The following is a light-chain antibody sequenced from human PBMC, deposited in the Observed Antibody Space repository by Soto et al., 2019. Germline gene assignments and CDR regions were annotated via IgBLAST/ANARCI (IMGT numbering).Light chain of an antibody. Sequence: QSALTQPASVSGSPGQSITISCTGTSSDVGGYNYVSWYQQHPGKAPKLMIYDVSNRPSGVSNPFSGSKSGNTASLTISGLQAEDEADYYCSSYTSSSTRVFGGGTKLTV. CDR3: SSYTSSSTRV. CDR1: SSDVGGYNY. J-gene: IGLJ2*01. CDR2: DVS. V-gene: IGLV2-14*01.